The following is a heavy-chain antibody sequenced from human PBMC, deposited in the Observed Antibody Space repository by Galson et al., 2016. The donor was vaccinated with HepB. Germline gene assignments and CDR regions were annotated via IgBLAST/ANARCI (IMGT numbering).Heavy chain of an antibody. CDR1: GFIFSNYA. J-gene: IGHJ4*02. Sequence: SLRLSCAASGFIFSNYAMHWVRQAPGKGLEWVAVISYDGSNTYYTDSVKGRFTISRDNSKNTLYLQMNRLRTEDTAVYYCPRVWYNWNSRFHYWGQGTLVTVSS. CDR3: PRVWYNWNSRFHY. CDR2: ISYDGSNT. D-gene: IGHD1-20*01. V-gene: IGHV3-30-3*01.